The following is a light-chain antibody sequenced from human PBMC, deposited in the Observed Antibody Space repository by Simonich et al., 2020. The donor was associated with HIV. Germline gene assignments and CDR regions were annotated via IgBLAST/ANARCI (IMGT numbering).Light chain of an antibody. CDR1: QNILYSSNNKNY. CDR2: WAS. J-gene: IGKJ5*01. V-gene: IGKV4-1*01. CDR3: QQYYSTPPIT. Sequence: DIVMTQYPDSLTVSRGERATINCKSSQNILYSSNNKNYLAWYQQKPGKPPKLLIYWASTRESVVPDRFSGRGSGTDFTLTISSLQAEDVAVYYCQQYYSTPPITFGQGTRLEIK.